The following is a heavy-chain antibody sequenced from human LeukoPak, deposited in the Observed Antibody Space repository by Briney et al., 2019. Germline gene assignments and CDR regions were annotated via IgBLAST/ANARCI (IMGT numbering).Heavy chain of an antibody. Sequence: GGSLRLSCAASGFTFSSYGMHWVRQAPGKGLEWVAFIRYDGSNKYYADSVKGRFTISRDNSKNTLYLQMNSLRAEDTAVYYCAKDPFVVVPHYYMDVWGKGTTVTVSS. D-gene: IGHD2-2*01. CDR1: GFTFSSYG. CDR3: AKDPFVVVPHYYMDV. CDR2: IRYDGSNK. V-gene: IGHV3-30*02. J-gene: IGHJ6*03.